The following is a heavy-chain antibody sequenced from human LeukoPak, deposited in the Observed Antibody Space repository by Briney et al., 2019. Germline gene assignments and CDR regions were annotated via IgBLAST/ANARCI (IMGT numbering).Heavy chain of an antibody. CDR1: GFTFSSYS. CDR2: ISSSSSTI. J-gene: IGHJ4*02. V-gene: IGHV3-48*04. CDR3: ARDRAGYFDY. Sequence: GGSLRLSCAASGFTFSSYSMNWVRQAPGKGLEWVSYISSSSSTIYYADSVKGRFTISRDNAKKPLYLQMNSLRAEDAAVYYCARDRAGYFDYWGQGTLVTVSS.